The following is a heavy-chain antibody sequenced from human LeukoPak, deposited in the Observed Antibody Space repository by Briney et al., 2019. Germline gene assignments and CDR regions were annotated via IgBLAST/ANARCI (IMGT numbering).Heavy chain of an antibody. CDR1: GYTFTSYG. CDR3: ARDYVDFWSEFGHYFDY. CDR2: ISAYNGNT. J-gene: IGHJ4*02. Sequence: ASVKVSCKASGYTFTSYGISWVRQAPGQGLEWVGWISAYNGNTNYAQKLQGRVTMTTDTSTSTAYMELRSLRSDDTAVYYCARDYVDFWSEFGHYFDYWGQGTLVTVSS. V-gene: IGHV1-18*01. D-gene: IGHD3-3*01.